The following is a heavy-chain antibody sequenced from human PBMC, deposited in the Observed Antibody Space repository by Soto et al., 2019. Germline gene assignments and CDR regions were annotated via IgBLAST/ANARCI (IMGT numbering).Heavy chain of an antibody. CDR1: GYTFTGYY. Sequence: GASVKVSCKASGYTFTGYYMHWVRQAPGQGLEWMGWINPNSGGTNYAQKFQGWVTMTRDTSISTAYMELSRLRSDDTAVYYCARASWYQLPLSYYFDYWGQGTLVTVSS. D-gene: IGHD2-2*01. V-gene: IGHV1-2*04. J-gene: IGHJ4*02. CDR2: INPNSGGT. CDR3: ARASWYQLPLSYYFDY.